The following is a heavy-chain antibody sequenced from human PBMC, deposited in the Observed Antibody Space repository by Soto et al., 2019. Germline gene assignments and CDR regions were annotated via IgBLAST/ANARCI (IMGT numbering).Heavy chain of an antibody. D-gene: IGHD2-8*01. CDR1: GFTFSSYA. CDR3: AKFPSVTDIVLYCFAY. J-gene: IGHJ4*02. Sequence: LRLSCAASGFTFSSYAMSWVRQAPGKGLEWVSAISGSGGSTYYADSVKGRFTISRDNSKNTLYLQMNSLRAEDTAVYYCAKFPSVTDIVLYCFAYRGQGTLVPGSS. CDR2: ISGSGGST. V-gene: IGHV3-23*01.